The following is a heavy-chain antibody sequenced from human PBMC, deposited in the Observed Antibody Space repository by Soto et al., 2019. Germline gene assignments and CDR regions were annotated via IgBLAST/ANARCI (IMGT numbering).Heavy chain of an antibody. CDR1: GFTFISYD. D-gene: IGHD6-13*01. CDR2: IGTAGDT. CDR3: ARDGIAAAGFYYYYCMDV. Sequence: EVQLVESGGGLVQPGGSLRLSCAASGFTFISYDMHWVRQATGKGLEWFSAIGTAGDTYYPGSLKGRFTISRETAKYSLYLQLNSLRAEDTAVYYCARDGIAAAGFYYYYCMDVWGQGTTVTVSS. J-gene: IGHJ6*02. V-gene: IGHV3-13*01.